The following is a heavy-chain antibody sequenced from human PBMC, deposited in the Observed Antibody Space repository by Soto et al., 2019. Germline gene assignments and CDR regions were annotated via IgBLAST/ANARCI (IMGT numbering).Heavy chain of an antibody. CDR3: AKRNPAVAGGAFDI. D-gene: IGHD6-19*01. V-gene: IGHV1-69*13. J-gene: IGHJ3*02. CDR1: GGTFSSYA. CDR2: IIPIFGTA. Sequence: GASVKVSCKASGGTFSSYAISWVRQAPGQGLEWMGGIIPIFGTANYAQKFQGRVTITADESTSTAYMELSSLRSEDTAVYYCAKRNPAVAGGAFDIWGQGTMVTVSS.